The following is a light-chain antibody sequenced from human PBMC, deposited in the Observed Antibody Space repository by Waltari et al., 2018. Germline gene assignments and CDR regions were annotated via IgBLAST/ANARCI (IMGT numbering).Light chain of an antibody. CDR2: DAA. CDR3: QHYQNFSRA. J-gene: IGKJ1*01. V-gene: IGKV1-5*01. Sequence: IQVTQSPSTLSASVGDSVTITCRASHDNLMLLAWYQQKPGRAPKLLIYDAAHLATGVPSRVSGSESGKDFTLTITSLQPDDVATYYCQHYQNFSRAFGQGTKVEI. CDR1: HDNLML.